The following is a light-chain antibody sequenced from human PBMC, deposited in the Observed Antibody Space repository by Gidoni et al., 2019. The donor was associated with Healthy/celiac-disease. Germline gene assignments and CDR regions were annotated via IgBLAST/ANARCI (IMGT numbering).Light chain of an antibody. CDR1: QSVSSSY. CDR2: EAS. CDR3: QEYGSSPPIT. V-gene: IGKV3D-20*01. J-gene: IGKJ5*01. Sequence: EIVLTQSPATLSLSPGERATLSCGASQSVSSSYLAWYQQKPGLAPRLLIYEASNRATCIPDRFSGSGSGTDFTLTISRLEPEDFAVYYCQEYGSSPPITFGQGTRLEIK.